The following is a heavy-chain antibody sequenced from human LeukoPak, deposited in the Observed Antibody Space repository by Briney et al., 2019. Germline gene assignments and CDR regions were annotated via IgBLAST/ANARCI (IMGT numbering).Heavy chain of an antibody. Sequence: GGSLRLSCEASGFTFSSYTLTWVRQAPGKGLEWVSSISSSSGYIYYADSVKGRFTISGDNAKRSLSLQMNSLRDEDTAVYYCAKPLTGGGSWPPFDSWGQGTLVTASS. CDR1: GFTFSSYT. V-gene: IGHV3-21*04. D-gene: IGHD2-15*01. CDR2: ISSSSGYI. CDR3: AKPLTGGGSWPPFDS. J-gene: IGHJ4*02.